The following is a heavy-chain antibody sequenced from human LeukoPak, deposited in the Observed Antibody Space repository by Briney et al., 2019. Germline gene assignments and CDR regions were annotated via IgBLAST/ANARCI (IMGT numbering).Heavy chain of an antibody. D-gene: IGHD2-15*01. CDR1: GYTFTSYG. CDR2: ISAYNCNT. V-gene: IGHV1-18*01. Sequence: ASVKVSCKASGYTFTSYGSSWVRQAPGQGLEWMGWISAYNCNTNYAQKLQGRVTMTTDTTTSTAYMELRSLRSDDTAVYYCARDLRDIVVVVAATSFDYWGQGTLVTVSS. CDR3: ARDLRDIVVVVAATSFDY. J-gene: IGHJ4*02.